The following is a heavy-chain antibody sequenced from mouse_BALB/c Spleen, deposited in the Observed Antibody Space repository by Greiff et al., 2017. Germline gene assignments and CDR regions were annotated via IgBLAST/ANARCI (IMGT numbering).Heavy chain of an antibody. CDR1: GFTFSSYA. CDR3: AREDYDYDEGFAY. D-gene: IGHD2-4*01. Sequence: EVKLMESGGGLVKPGGSLKLSCAASGFTFSSYAMSWVRQTPEKRLEWVASISSGGSTYYPDSVKGRFTISRDNARNILYLQMSSLRSEDTAMYYCAREDYDYDEGFAYWGQGTLVTVSA. CDR2: ISSGGST. V-gene: IGHV5-6-5*01. J-gene: IGHJ3*01.